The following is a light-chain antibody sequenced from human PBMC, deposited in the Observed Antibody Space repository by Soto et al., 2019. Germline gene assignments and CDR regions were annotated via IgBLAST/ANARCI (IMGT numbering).Light chain of an antibody. J-gene: IGLJ1*01. CDR3: QSYDSSLSVSYV. CDR2: GNT. CDR1: GADYD. V-gene: IGLV1-40*01. Sequence: QSVLTQPPSVSGAPGQTVTIPCTGSGADYDVHWHRQLPGSAPKLLIYGNTNRPSGVPERFSGSKSGTSASLAITGLQAEDEADYYCQSYDSSLSVSYVFGTGTKVTVL.